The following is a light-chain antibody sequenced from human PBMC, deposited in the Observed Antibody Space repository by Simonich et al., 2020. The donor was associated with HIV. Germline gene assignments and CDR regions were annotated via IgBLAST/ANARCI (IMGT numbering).Light chain of an antibody. J-gene: IGKJ1*01. V-gene: IGKV1-NL1*01. Sequence: DIQMTQSPSSLSASVGDRVTITCRASQDISNSFVWYQQKPGKAPKLLLYAASRLESGVPSRFSGSGSGTDYTLTISSLQPEDFATYYCQQSYNTPQTFGQGTKVEIK. CDR2: AAS. CDR1: QDISNS. CDR3: QQSYNTPQT.